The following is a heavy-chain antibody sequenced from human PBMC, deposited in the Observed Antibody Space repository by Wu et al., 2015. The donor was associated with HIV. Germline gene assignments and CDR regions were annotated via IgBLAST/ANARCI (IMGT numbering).Heavy chain of an antibody. J-gene: IGHJ5*02. CDR1: GGTLSSYE. CDR2: IIPMFGTL. CDR3: ARGVVRERKFDP. V-gene: IGHV1-69*12. D-gene: IGHD2-15*01. Sequence: QVQLVQSGAEVKKPGSSVKVSCKASGGTLSSYEISWVRQAPGQGLEWMGGIIPMFGTLNYAQKFKGRVTITAEESTSTGHMELSSLRSEDTAVYYCARGVVRERKFDPWGQGTLVTVSS.